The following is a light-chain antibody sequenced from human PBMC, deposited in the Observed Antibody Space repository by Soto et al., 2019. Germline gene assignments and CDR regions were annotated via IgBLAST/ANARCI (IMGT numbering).Light chain of an antibody. CDR2: SAS. V-gene: IGKV3-15*01. CDR3: QQYYNWRHHT. J-gene: IGKJ2*01. Sequence: EIVMTQSPATLSVSLGESATLSCRASQSIVTNLAWYKQTPGQAPRLLIYSASKRATSIPARFSGSGSGTDFLLTISSLQSEDCGVYYCQQYYNWRHHTFGQGTKLEIK. CDR1: QSIVTN.